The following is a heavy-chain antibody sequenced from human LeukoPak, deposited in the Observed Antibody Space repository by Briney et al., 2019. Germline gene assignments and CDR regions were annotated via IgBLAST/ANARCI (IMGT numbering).Heavy chain of an antibody. CDR2: IYYSGST. V-gene: IGHV4-38-2*02. Sequence: SETLSLTCTVSGYSISSGYHWGWIRQPPGKGLEWIGNIYYSGSTYYNPSLKRRVTISVDTSKYQFSLSLTSVTAADTAVYFCTRGGATLYHQYDSWGQGTLVTVSS. CDR1: GYSISSGYH. J-gene: IGHJ4*02. D-gene: IGHD2/OR15-2a*01. CDR3: TRGGATLYHQYDS.